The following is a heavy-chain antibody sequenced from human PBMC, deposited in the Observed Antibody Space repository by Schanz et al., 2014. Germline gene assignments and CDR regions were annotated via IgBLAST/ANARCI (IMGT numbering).Heavy chain of an antibody. CDR2: IGYDGSEK. CDR3: ARGPIPIQGVPMDF. CDR1: GLNFDYYG. V-gene: IGHV3-33*01. D-gene: IGHD3-10*01. J-gene: IGHJ4*02. Sequence: LVESGGGLVRPGGSLRLSCATSGLNFDYYGMNWVRQAPGKGLEWVANIGYDGSEKYYVDSVKGRFTISRDNSKDTLYLQMSGLTPEDTAVYYCARGPIPIQGVPMDFWGQGTLVTVSS.